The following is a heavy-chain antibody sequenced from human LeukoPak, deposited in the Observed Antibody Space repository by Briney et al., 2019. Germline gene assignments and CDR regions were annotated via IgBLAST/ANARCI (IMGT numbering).Heavy chain of an antibody. J-gene: IGHJ4*02. CDR2: FDPEDGAT. D-gene: IGHD6-13*01. CDR3: ATGYSSSWDVSNYYFDY. Sequence: ASVKVSCKVSGYTLTELSMHWVRQAPGKGLEWMGGFDPEDGATIYAQKFQGRVTMTEDTSTDTAYMELSSLRSEDTAVYYCATGYSSSWDVSNYYFDYWGQGTLVTVSS. CDR1: GYTLTELS. V-gene: IGHV1-24*01.